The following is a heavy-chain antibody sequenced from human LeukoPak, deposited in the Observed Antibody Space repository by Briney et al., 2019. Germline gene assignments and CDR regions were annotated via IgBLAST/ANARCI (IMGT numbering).Heavy chain of an antibody. V-gene: IGHV4-34*01. CDR3: ATQDDILTGYYRAPPAYFDY. D-gene: IGHD3-9*01. CDR2: LNHSGNT. J-gene: IGHJ4*02. Sequence: PSETPFQTFAVHRGSFSGYYWRSIRQPPAKGVERIGELNHSGNTNKNPSLKSRVTISVGTSKNQFSLKLSSVTAADTAVYYCATQDDILTGYYRAPPAYFDYWGQGTLVTVSS. CDR1: RGSFSGYY.